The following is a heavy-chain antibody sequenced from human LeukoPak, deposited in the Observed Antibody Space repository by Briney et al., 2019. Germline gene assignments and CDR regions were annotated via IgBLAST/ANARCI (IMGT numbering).Heavy chain of an antibody. Sequence: SETLSLTCTVSGYSISNGYYWDWIRQPPGRGLEWIGNIYRSGSTSYNPSLKSRVTISVDTSKNQFSLKLSSVTAADTAVYYCARSYSGSYFGRYYYMDVWGKGTTVTVSS. CDR1: GYSISNGYY. CDR2: IYRSGST. D-gene: IGHD1-26*01. V-gene: IGHV4-38-2*02. CDR3: ARSYSGSYFGRYYYMDV. J-gene: IGHJ6*03.